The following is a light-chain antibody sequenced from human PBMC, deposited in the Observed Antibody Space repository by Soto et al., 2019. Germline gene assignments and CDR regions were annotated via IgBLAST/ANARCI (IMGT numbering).Light chain of an antibody. CDR2: LGS. J-gene: IGKJ1*01. Sequence: DIVMTQSPLSLPVTPGEPASISCRSSQSLLHSNGYKYLDWYLQKPGQSPQLLIYLGSNRASGVPDRFSGSGSGTYCTLKISRVEADDVGVYYCMQALQTPPTFGQGTKVEIK. CDR3: MQALQTPPT. CDR1: QSLLHSNGYKY. V-gene: IGKV2-28*01.